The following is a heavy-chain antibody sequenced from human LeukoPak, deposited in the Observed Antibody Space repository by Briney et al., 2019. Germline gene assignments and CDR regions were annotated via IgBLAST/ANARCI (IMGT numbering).Heavy chain of an antibody. Sequence: PGGSLRLSCAASGFTFSDYYMSWIRQAPGKGLEWVSYISSSGSTIYYADSVKGRFTISRDNSKNTLYLQMNSLRAEDTAVYYCAKAPTGTVLLDYWGQGTLVTVSS. CDR3: AKAPTGTVLLDY. D-gene: IGHD1-1*01. CDR2: ISSSGSTI. V-gene: IGHV3-11*01. CDR1: GFTFSDYY. J-gene: IGHJ4*02.